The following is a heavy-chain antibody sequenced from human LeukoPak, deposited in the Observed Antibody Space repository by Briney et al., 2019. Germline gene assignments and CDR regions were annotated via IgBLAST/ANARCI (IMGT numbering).Heavy chain of an antibody. J-gene: IGHJ4*02. V-gene: IGHV3-21*01. Sequence: GGSLRLSCAASGFTFSSYSMNWVRQAPGKGLEWVSSISSSSSYIYYADSVKGRFTISRDNAKNSLYLQMNSLRAEDTAVYYCAGMQQLVLIADYWGQGTLVTVSS. D-gene: IGHD6-13*01. CDR1: GFTFSSYS. CDR2: ISSSSSYI. CDR3: AGMQQLVLIADY.